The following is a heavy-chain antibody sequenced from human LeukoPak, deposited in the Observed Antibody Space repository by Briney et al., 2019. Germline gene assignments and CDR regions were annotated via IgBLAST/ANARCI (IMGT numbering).Heavy chain of an antibody. J-gene: IGHJ4*02. CDR1: GGSLSSGSYY. Sequence: SETLSLTCTVSGGSLSSGSYYWSWIRQPAGKGLEWLGRIYTSGSTNYNPSLKSRVTISVDRSKNQFSLKLSSVTAAHTAVYYCARVPNYYYDSSGYYFDYWGQGTLVTVSS. V-gene: IGHV4-61*02. CDR3: ARVPNYYYDSSGYYFDY. CDR2: IYTSGST. D-gene: IGHD3-22*01.